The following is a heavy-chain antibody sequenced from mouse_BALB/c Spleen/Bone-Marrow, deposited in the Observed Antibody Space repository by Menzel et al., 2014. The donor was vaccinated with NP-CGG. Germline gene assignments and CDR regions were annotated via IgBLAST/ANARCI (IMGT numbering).Heavy chain of an antibody. V-gene: IGHV1S81*02. CDR3: ARDWDEAYYFDY. D-gene: IGHD4-1*01. CDR2: INPSNGRT. J-gene: IGHJ2*01. Sequence: VQLQQSGAELVKPGASVKLSCKASGYTFTSYWMHWVKQRPGQGLEWIGEINPSNGRTNYNEKFKSKATLTVDKSSSTAYMQLSNLTSEDSAVYYCARDWDEAYYFDYWGQGTTLTVPS. CDR1: GYTFTSYW.